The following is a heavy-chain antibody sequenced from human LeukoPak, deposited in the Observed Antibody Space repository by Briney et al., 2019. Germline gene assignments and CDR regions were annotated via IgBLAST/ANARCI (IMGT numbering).Heavy chain of an antibody. Sequence: PSETLSLTCAVYGGSFSGYYWSWIRQPPGKGLEWIGEINHSGSTNYSPSLKSRVTISVDTSKNQFSLKLSSVTAADTAVYYCARSPWTGSYDYWGQGTLVTVSS. CDR3: ARSPWTGSYDY. V-gene: IGHV4-34*01. D-gene: IGHD1-26*01. J-gene: IGHJ4*02. CDR2: INHSGST. CDR1: GGSFSGYY.